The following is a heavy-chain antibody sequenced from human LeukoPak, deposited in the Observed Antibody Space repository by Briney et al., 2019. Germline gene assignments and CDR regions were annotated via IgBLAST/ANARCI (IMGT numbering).Heavy chain of an antibody. Sequence: GASVKVSCKASGGTFSSYAISWVRQAPGQGLEWMGGIIPIFGTANYAQKFQGRVTITADESTSTAYMELSSLRSEDTAVYYCARVTPPRYCSGGSCYSDAFDIWGQGTMVTVSS. D-gene: IGHD2-15*01. J-gene: IGHJ3*02. V-gene: IGHV1-69*13. CDR1: GGTFSSYA. CDR3: ARVTPPRYCSGGSCYSDAFDI. CDR2: IIPIFGTA.